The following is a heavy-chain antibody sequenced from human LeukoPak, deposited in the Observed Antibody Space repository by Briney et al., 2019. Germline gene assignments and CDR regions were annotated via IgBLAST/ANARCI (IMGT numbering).Heavy chain of an antibody. CDR1: GFTFSSYG. Sequence: GGSLRLSCAASGFTFSSYGMHWVRQAPGRGLEWVAVIWYDGSNKYYADSVKGRFTISRDNSKNTLYLQMNSLRAEDTAVYYCAKDGAEYSSSFGFDYRGQGTLVTVSS. D-gene: IGHD6-6*01. CDR2: IWYDGSNK. CDR3: AKDGAEYSSSFGFDY. J-gene: IGHJ4*02. V-gene: IGHV3-33*06.